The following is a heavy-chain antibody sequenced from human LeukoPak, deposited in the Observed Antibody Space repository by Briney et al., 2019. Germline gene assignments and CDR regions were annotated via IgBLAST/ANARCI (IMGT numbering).Heavy chain of an antibody. Sequence: ASVKVSCKASGGTFCSYAISWVRQAPGQGLEWMGGIIPIFGTANYAQKFQGRVTITADESTSTAYMELSSLRSEDTAVYYCTRDVYYDSSDRNNWFDPWGQGTLVTVSS. CDR2: IIPIFGTA. CDR3: TRDVYYDSSDRNNWFDP. CDR1: GGTFCSYA. V-gene: IGHV1-69*13. J-gene: IGHJ5*02. D-gene: IGHD3-22*01.